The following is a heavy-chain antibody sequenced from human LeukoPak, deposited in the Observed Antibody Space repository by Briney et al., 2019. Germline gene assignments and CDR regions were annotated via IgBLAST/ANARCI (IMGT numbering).Heavy chain of an antibody. CDR1: GFTFSSYA. D-gene: IGHD4/OR15-4a*01. J-gene: IGHJ4*02. CDR2: ISGSGGST. Sequence: GGSLRLSCAASGFTFSSYAMSWVRQAPGKGLEWVSAISGSGGSTYYVDSVKGRFTISRDNSKNTLYLQMNSLRAEDTAVYYCARRAGAYSHPYDYWGQGTLVTVSS. V-gene: IGHV3-23*01. CDR3: ARRAGAYSHPYDY.